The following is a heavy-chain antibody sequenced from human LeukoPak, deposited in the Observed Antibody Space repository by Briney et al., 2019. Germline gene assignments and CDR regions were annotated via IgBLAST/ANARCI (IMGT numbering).Heavy chain of an antibody. V-gene: IGHV3-23*01. Sequence: PGGSLRLSCAASGFTLSSYAMSWVRQAPGKGLEWVSAISGSGGSTYYADSVKGRFTISRDNSKNTLYLQMNSLRAEDTAVYYCALDREYQLPRDDYWGQGTLVTVSS. D-gene: IGHD2-2*01. CDR3: ALDREYQLPRDDY. J-gene: IGHJ4*02. CDR1: GFTLSSYA. CDR2: ISGSGGST.